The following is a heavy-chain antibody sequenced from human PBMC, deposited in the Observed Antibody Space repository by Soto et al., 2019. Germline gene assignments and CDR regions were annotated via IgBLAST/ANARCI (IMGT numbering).Heavy chain of an antibody. V-gene: IGHV1-69*08. Sequence: QVQLVQSGAEVKKPGSSVKVSCKASGGTFSSYTISWVRQAPGQGLEWMGRIIPILGIANYAQKFQVRVTITADKSTSTAYMELSSLRSEDTAVYYCARDDGIAAAGDYYYYGMDVWGQGTTVTVSS. D-gene: IGHD6-13*01. CDR2: IIPILGIA. J-gene: IGHJ6*02. CDR3: ARDDGIAAAGDYYYYGMDV. CDR1: GGTFSSYT.